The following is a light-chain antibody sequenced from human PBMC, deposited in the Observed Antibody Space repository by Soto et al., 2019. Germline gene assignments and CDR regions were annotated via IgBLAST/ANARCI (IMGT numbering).Light chain of an antibody. V-gene: IGKV1-27*01. Sequence: DIQMTQSPSSLSASAGDRVTITCRASQGISNYLARYQQKPGKVPKLLIYAASTLQSGVPSRFSGSGSGTDFTLTISSLQPEDVATYYCQKYDSAPQITFGQGTRLEIK. CDR3: QKYDSAPQIT. J-gene: IGKJ5*01. CDR1: QGISNY. CDR2: AAS.